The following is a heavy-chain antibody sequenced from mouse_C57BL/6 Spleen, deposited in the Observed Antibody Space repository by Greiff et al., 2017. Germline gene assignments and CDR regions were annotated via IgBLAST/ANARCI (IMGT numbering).Heavy chain of an antibody. CDR3: ARSWDDKGYYFDY. CDR2: IDPSDSYT. CDR1: GYTFTSYW. V-gene: IGHV1-69*01. D-gene: IGHD4-1*01. Sequence: QVQLQQSGAELVMPGASVKLSCKASGYTFTSYWMHWVKQRPGQGLAWIGEIDPSDSYTNYNQKFKGKSTLTVDKSSSTAYMQLSSLTSEDSAVYYCARSWDDKGYYFDYWGQGTTLTVSS. J-gene: IGHJ2*01.